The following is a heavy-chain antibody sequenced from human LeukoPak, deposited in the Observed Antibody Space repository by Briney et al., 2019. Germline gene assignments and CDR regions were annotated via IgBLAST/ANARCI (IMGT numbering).Heavy chain of an antibody. V-gene: IGHV5-51*01. Sequence: GESLKISCKGSGYKFNAYWIAWVRQMPGKGLEWMGIIYPDDSDTRYSPSFQGQVTISADKSVSIAYLQWSSMKASDTAMYYCARPNITSYYDSRGYDAFDVWGQGTMVIVSS. CDR1: GYKFNAYW. CDR3: ARPNITSYYDSRGYDAFDV. CDR2: IYPDDSDT. D-gene: IGHD3-22*01. J-gene: IGHJ3*01.